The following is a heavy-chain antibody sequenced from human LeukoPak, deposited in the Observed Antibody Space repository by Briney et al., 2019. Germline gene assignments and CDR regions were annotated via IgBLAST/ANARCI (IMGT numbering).Heavy chain of an antibody. CDR1: GFTFSSYS. D-gene: IGHD6-13*01. CDR2: ISSSSSYI. J-gene: IGHJ4*02. Sequence: GGSLRLSCAASGFTFSSYSMNWVRQAPGKGLEWVSSISSSSSYIYYADSVKGRFTISRDNAKNSLYLQMNSLRAEDTAVYYCARDYVNSSWYCDYWGQGTLVTVSP. CDR3: ARDYVNSSWYCDY. V-gene: IGHV3-21*01.